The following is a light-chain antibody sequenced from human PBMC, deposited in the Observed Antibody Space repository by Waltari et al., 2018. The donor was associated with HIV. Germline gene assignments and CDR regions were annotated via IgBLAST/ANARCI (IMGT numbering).Light chain of an antibody. J-gene: IGKJ1*01. V-gene: IGKV3-20*01. Sequence: EIVLRQSPGTLSLSPGERATLAGRASQPVMNNYLAWYQQDRGQAPKLLIYGASSRATGIPARFSGSGSGTDFTLTISRLQPEDFAVYYCQQSSDFPCTFGHGTEVEVK. CDR1: QPVMNNY. CDR3: QQSSDFPCT. CDR2: GAS.